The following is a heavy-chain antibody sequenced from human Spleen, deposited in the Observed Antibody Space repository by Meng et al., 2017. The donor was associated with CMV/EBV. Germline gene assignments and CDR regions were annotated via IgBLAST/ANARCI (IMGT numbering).Heavy chain of an antibody. CDR2: INSDETST. D-gene: IGHD1-26*01. V-gene: IGHV3-74*01. Sequence: GESLKIYCAASGFTFCSFWMHWVSKAPGKGLVWVSRINSDETSTNYADSVRGRFTISRDNAKNTLYLQMNSMRAEDTAVYYCASESGSYWGVDYWGKGTLVTVSS. CDR1: GFTFCSFW. CDR3: ASESGSYWGVDY. J-gene: IGHJ4*02.